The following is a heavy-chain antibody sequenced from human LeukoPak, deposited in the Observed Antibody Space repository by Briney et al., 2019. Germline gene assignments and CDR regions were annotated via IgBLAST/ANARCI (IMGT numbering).Heavy chain of an antibody. CDR3: AKDSLALRSGSYYQVGNDY. Sequence: GGSLTLSCLLSGFTFGRFGMGCVRQVPGGGRGWVSAISGVGGSTHYADSVKGQFTISRDKSKNTLYLQMNSLRAEDTAVYYCAKDSLALRSGSYYQVGNDYWGQGTLVTVSS. CDR1: GFTFGRFG. CDR2: ISGVGGST. V-gene: IGHV3-23*01. D-gene: IGHD3-10*01. J-gene: IGHJ4*02.